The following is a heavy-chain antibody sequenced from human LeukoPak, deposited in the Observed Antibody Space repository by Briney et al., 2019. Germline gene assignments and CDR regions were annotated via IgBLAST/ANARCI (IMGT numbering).Heavy chain of an antibody. CDR1: GFTFSSYS. CDR2: ISSSSSYI. V-gene: IGHV3-21*01. Sequence: GGSLRLSCAASGFTFSSYSMNWVRQAPGKGLEWVSSISSSSSYIYYADSVKGRFTISRDNAKNSLYLQMNSLRAEDTAVYYCAREPPPDIVVVVAARGEDYRGQGTLVTVSS. J-gene: IGHJ4*02. CDR3: AREPPPDIVVVVAARGEDY. D-gene: IGHD2-15*01.